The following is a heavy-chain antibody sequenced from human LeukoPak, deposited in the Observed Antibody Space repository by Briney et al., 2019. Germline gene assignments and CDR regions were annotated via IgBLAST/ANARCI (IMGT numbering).Heavy chain of an antibody. D-gene: IGHD6-13*01. CDR1: GFTFSNYW. CDR3: ARAIAAACDY. CDR2: IKQDGSEK. V-gene: IGHV3-7*01. J-gene: IGHJ4*02. Sequence: GGSLRLSCAASGFTFSNYWMSWVRQAPGKGLEWVANIKQDGSEKYYVNSVKGRFTISRDNAKRSLSLQMNSLTAEDTAVYYCARAIAAACDYWGQGTLVTVSS.